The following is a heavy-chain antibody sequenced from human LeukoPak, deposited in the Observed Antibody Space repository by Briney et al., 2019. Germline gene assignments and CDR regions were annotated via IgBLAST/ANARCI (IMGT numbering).Heavy chain of an antibody. V-gene: IGHV4-59*01. CDR1: GGSISSYC. J-gene: IGHJ3*02. Sequence: PSETLSLTCTVSGGSISSYCGSWIRQPPGKGLEWIGYIYYSGSTNYNPSLKSRVTISVDTSKNQFSLKLSSVTAADTAVYYCARVQADAFDIWGQGTMVTVSS. CDR3: ARVQADAFDI. CDR2: IYYSGST.